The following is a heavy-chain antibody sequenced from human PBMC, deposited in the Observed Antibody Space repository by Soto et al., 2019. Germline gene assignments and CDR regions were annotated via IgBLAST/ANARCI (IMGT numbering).Heavy chain of an antibody. CDR2: INHSGST. Sequence: SETLSLTCAVYGGSFSGYYWSWIRQPPGKGLEWIGEINHSGSTNYNPSLKSRVTISVDTSKNQFSLKLSSVTAADTAVYYCARTCGRVVAATRTLFADAFDIWGQGTMVTVSS. J-gene: IGHJ3*02. CDR3: ARTCGRVVAATRTLFADAFDI. V-gene: IGHV4-34*01. CDR1: GGSFSGYY. D-gene: IGHD2-15*01.